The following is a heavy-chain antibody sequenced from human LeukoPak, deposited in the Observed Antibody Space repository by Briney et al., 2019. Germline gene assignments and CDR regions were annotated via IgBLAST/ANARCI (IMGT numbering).Heavy chain of an antibody. CDR1: GFTFSSYS. CDR2: ISYDGSNK. V-gene: IGHV3-30-3*01. Sequence: PGGSLRLSCVASGFTFSSYSMHWVRQAPGKGLEWVAVISYDGSNKYYADSVKGRFTISRDNSKNALYLQMNSLRAEDTAVYYCAKGNTMYTAYYFDYWGQGTLVTVSS. CDR3: AKGNTMYTAYYFDY. D-gene: IGHD3-10*02. J-gene: IGHJ4*02.